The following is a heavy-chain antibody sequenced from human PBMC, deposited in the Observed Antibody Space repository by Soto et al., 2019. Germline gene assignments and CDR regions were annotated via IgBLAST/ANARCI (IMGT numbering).Heavy chain of an antibody. J-gene: IGHJ5*02. D-gene: IGHD6-19*01. Sequence: EVQLVESGGGLVQPGGSLKLSCAASGFTFSGSAMHWVRQASGKGLEWVGRIRSKANSYATAYAASVKGRFTISRDDSKNTAYLQMNSLKTEDTAVYYGTRHSSGWYGENWFDPWGQGTLVTVSS. V-gene: IGHV3-73*02. CDR3: TRHSSGWYGENWFDP. CDR1: GFTFSGSA. CDR2: IRSKANSYAT.